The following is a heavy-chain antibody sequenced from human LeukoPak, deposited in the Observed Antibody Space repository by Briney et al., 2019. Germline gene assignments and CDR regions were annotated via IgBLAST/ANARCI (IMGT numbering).Heavy chain of an antibody. CDR2: ISAYNGNT. V-gene: IGHV1-18*01. CDR3: ARGLEWLTRRHTWFDP. CDR1: SYTLTNYA. J-gene: IGHJ5*02. D-gene: IGHD3-3*01. Sequence: ASVKVSCKAYSYTLTNYAFTWVRQAPGQGLEWMGWISAYNGNTNYAQKLQGRVTMTTDTSTSTAYMELRSLRSDDTAVYYCARGLEWLTRRHTWFDPWGQGTLVTVSS.